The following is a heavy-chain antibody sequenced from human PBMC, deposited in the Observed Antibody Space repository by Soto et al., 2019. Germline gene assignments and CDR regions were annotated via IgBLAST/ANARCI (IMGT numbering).Heavy chain of an antibody. J-gene: IGHJ4*02. V-gene: IGHV3-48*02. CDR3: ARDGGRSANLDY. Sequence: GGSLRLSCAASVFNFGRYAMKLVRQSPGKGLDWVSHINSGSNVIYYADSVKGRFTISRDNAKNSVFLQMNSLKDDDTGIYYCARDGGRSANLDYWGQGTLVTVSS. D-gene: IGHD3-16*01. CDR2: INSGSNVI. CDR1: VFNFGRYA.